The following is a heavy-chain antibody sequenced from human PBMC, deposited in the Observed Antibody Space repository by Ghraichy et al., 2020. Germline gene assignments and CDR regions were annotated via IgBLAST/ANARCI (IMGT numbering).Heavy chain of an antibody. CDR3: AREFYSESNGSLCNWFDP. Sequence: GGSLRLSCAAAGFSFSIYAMTWVRQAPGKGLEWVSSISSSGDKTFYEDSVKGRFTISRDNSKNTLYLQLNSLRADDTAVYYCAREFYSESNGSLCNWFDPWGQGTLVTVSS. V-gene: IGHV3-23*01. CDR1: GFSFSIYA. D-gene: IGHD3-22*01. CDR2: ISSSGDKT. J-gene: IGHJ5*02.